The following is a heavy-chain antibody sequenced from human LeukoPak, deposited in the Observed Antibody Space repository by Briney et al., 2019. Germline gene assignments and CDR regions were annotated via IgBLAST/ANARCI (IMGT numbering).Heavy chain of an antibody. CDR3: AKDARGYSYGYPFDH. J-gene: IGHJ4*02. V-gene: IGHV3-23*01. CDR1: GFTFSSYA. D-gene: IGHD5-18*01. Sequence: GGSLRLSCAASGFTFSSYAMSWVRQAPGKGLEWVSAISGSGGTTYYADSVKGRFTISRDNSKKTLYLQMNSLRAEDTAVYYCAKDARGYSYGYPFDHWGQGTLVTVSS. CDR2: ISGSGGTT.